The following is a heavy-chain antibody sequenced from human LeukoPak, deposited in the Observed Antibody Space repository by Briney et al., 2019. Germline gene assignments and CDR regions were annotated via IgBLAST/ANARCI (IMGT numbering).Heavy chain of an antibody. CDR3: ARVFPGDHLDY. Sequence: GGSLILSCAASGFTFSSYSMNWVRQAPGKGLEWVSYISSSSSTIYYADSVKGRFTISRDNAKNSLYLQMNSLRAEDTAVYYCARVFPGDHLDYWGQGTLVTVSS. CDR2: ISSSSSTI. CDR1: GFTFSSYS. D-gene: IGHD2-21*02. V-gene: IGHV3-48*01. J-gene: IGHJ4*02.